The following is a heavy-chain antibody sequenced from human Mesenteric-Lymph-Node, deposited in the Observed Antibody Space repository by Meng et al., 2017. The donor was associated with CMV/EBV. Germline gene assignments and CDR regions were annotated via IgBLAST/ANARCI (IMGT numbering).Heavy chain of an antibody. V-gene: IGHV3-53*05. CDR1: AFSVSSNY. CDR2: IFTGGNT. J-gene: IGHJ4*02. D-gene: IGHD3-10*01. Sequence: GGSLRLSCAASAFSVSSNYMSWVRQAPGKGLEWVSGIFTGGNTYYADSVKGRFTISRDSSKNTLFLQMNSLRPDDTAVYYCARDTPGDCGQGTLVTVSS. CDR3: ARDTPGD.